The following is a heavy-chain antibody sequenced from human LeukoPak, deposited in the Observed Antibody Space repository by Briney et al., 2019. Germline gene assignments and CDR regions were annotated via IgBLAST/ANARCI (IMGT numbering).Heavy chain of an antibody. D-gene: IGHD2-2*02. CDR3: ARDLGYCSSTSCYTYNY. CDR1: GGSISSSSYY. J-gene: IGHJ4*02. V-gene: IGHV4-39*07. Sequence: SETLSLTCTVSGGSISSSSYYWGWIRQPPGKGLEWIGSIYYSGSTYYNPSLKSRVTISVDTSKNQFSLKLSSVTAADTAVYYCARDLGYCSSTSCYTYNYWGQGTLVTVSS. CDR2: IYYSGST.